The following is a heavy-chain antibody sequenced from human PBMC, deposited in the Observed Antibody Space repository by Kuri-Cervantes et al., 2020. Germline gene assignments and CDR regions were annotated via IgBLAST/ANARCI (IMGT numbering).Heavy chain of an antibody. V-gene: IGHV3-13*01. CDR3: ARLYEYYFDY. Sequence: GESLKISCAASGFTFSSYDMHWVRQATGKGLEWVSAIGTAGDTYYPGSVKGRFTISRENAKNSLYLQMNSLRAGDTAVYYCARLYEYYFDYWGQGTLVTVSS. CDR2: IGTAGDT. D-gene: IGHD5/OR15-5a*01. CDR1: GFTFSSYD. J-gene: IGHJ4*02.